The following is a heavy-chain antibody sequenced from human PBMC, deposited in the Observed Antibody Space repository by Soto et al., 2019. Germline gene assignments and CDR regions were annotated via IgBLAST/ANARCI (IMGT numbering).Heavy chain of an antibody. CDR1: GGSISSGGYY. D-gene: IGHD3-10*01. Sequence: TLSLTCTVSGGSISSGGYYWSWIRQHPGKGLEWIGYIYYSGSTYYNPSLKSRVTISVDTSKNQFSLKLSSVTAADTAVYYCARAYNDYYGSGSYYREANWFDPWGQGTLVTVSS. V-gene: IGHV4-31*03. CDR2: IYYSGST. CDR3: ARAYNDYYGSGSYYREANWFDP. J-gene: IGHJ5*02.